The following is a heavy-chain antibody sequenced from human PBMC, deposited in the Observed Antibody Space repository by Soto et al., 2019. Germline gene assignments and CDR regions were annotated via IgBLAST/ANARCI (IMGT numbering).Heavy chain of an antibody. CDR3: AHSGYDLRAFDY. D-gene: IGHD5-12*01. CDR2: IYTSGST. J-gene: IGHJ4*02. CDR1: GGSISSYY. Sequence: PSETLSLTCTVSGGSISSYYWSWIRQPAGKGLEWIGRIYTSGSTNYSPSLKSRVTMSVDTSKNQFSLKLSSVTAADTAVYYCAHSGYDLRAFDYWGQGTLVTVSS. V-gene: IGHV4-4*07.